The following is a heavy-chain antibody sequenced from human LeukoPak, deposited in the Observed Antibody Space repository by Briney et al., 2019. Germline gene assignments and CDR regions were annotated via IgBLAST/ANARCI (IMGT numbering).Heavy chain of an antibody. CDR3: VRDVGTSDAFDI. J-gene: IGHJ3*02. Sequence: SETLSLTCTVSGGYISSGTYYWSWIRQPAGKGLEWIGRIYTSGSTNYNPSLKSRVTISVDTSKNQFSLKLSSVTAADTAVYYCVRDVGTSDAFDIWGQGTMVIVSS. CDR1: GGYISSGTYY. CDR2: IYTSGST. V-gene: IGHV4-61*02. D-gene: IGHD1-1*01.